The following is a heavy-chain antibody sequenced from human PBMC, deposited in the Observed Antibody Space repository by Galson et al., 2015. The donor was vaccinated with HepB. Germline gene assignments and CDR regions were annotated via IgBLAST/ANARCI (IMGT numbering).Heavy chain of an antibody. J-gene: IGHJ4*02. Sequence: SLRLSCAASGFTFSYYAMSWVRQAPGKGLEWVSAITPSGDNTYSADSMRGRFTISRDNSKNTLFLQMNSLRAGDTAIYFCAKVFPEKTSGWYRQALYYFDSWGQGTRVTVSS. D-gene: IGHD6-19*01. V-gene: IGHV3-23*01. CDR1: GFTFSYYA. CDR3: AKVFPEKTSGWYRQALYYFDS. CDR2: ITPSGDNT.